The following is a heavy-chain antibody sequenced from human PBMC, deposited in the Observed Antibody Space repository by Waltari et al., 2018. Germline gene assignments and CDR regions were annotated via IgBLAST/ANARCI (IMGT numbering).Heavy chain of an antibody. Sequence: QVQLVESGGGVVQPGGSLRLSCAASGFTFNSFGMHWVRQAPGKGLEWMAFVQGDGGKEYYGDSVKGRFTISRDNSKNVLSLQMNSLRAEDTAVYYCVKDGTFDIWSTFYDHWGQGTLITVSS. CDR1: GFTFNSFG. J-gene: IGHJ4*02. V-gene: IGHV3-30*02. CDR3: VKDGTFDIWSTFYDH. D-gene: IGHD3-3*01. CDR2: VQGDGGKE.